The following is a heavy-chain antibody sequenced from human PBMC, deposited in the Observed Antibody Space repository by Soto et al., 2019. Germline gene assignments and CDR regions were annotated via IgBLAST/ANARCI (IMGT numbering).Heavy chain of an antibody. CDR3: ARLRPVRRAYYFDY. CDR2: IYYSGST. Sequence: SETLSLTCTVSGGSISSGDYYCSWIRQPPGKGLEWIGYIYYSGSTYYNSSLKSRVTISVDTSKDQFSLKLSSVTAADTAVYYCARLRPVRRAYYFDYWGQRTLVTVSS. D-gene: IGHD3-10*01. V-gene: IGHV4-30-4*01. CDR1: GGSISSGDYY. J-gene: IGHJ4*02.